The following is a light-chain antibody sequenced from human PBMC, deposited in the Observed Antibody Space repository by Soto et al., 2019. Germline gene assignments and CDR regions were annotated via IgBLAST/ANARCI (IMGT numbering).Light chain of an antibody. CDR2: GVS. CDR3: SSYTSSSVLEV. Sequence: QSALTPPASVSGSPGQSITISCTGTSSDIGGSYNYVSWYQQHPGKAPKVMIYGVSYRPSGVSNRFSGSKSGNTASLTISGLQADDEADYYCSSYTSSSVLEVFGGGTKLTVL. J-gene: IGLJ2*01. V-gene: IGLV2-14*01. CDR1: SSDIGGSYNY.